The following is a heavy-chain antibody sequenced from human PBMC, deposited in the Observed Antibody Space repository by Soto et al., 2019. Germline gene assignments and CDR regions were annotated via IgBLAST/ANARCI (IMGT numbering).Heavy chain of an antibody. CDR2: IGVTGDT. CDR3: VYSYHFDY. J-gene: IGHJ4*02. Sequence: GVLNRLSSGAAECKFGGYAGTWVRLPPGKGLEWVSSIGVTGDTYYADAVKGRFAISRDNSKDTLSLQMSSLRADDTAIYYCVYSYHFDYWGQGTLVTVSS. D-gene: IGHD2-15*01. V-gene: IGHV3-23*01. CDR1: ECKFGGYA.